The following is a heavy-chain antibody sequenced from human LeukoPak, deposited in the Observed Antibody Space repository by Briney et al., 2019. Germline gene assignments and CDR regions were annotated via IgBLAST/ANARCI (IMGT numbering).Heavy chain of an antibody. CDR3: ARGPYSSSWYFDY. D-gene: IGHD6-13*01. J-gene: IGHJ4*02. CDR1: GGTFSSYA. Sequence: GASVRVSCKASGGTFSSYAISWVRQAPGQGLEWMGGIIPIFGTANYAQKFQGRVTITADESTSTAYMELSSLRSEDTAVYYCARGPYSSSWYFDYWGQGTLVTVSS. CDR2: IIPIFGTA. V-gene: IGHV1-69*01.